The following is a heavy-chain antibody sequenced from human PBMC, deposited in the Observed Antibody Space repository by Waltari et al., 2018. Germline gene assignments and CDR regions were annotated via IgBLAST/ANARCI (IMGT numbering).Heavy chain of an antibody. CDR3: ATGRYRFFDY. CDR2: NYNDGTT. Sequence: EVQLVESGGGSIQPGGSLRLSCGASGFTFSSNFMSWVRQAPGKGREGVSINYNDGTTYYRDSVKGRFTIYRDNSKSTMYLQMNTRRTEDTAVYYCATGRYRFFDYWGQGTLVTVSS. CDR1: GFTFSSNF. V-gene: IGHV3-53*01. D-gene: IGHD1-26*01. J-gene: IGHJ4*02.